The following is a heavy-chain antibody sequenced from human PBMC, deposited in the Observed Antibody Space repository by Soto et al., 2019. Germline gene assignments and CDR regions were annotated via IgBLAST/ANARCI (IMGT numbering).Heavy chain of an antibody. CDR1: GFSLSTSGVG. D-gene: IGHD3-16*01. J-gene: IGHJ5*02. CDR3: AHSLYDYVWGTNWFDP. Sequence: QATLKESGPTLVKPRQTLTLTCTFSGFSLSTSGVGVGWIRQPPGKALEWLALIYWDDDKRYSPSLKSRLTITKDTSKNQVVLTMTNMDPVDTATYYCAHSLYDYVWGTNWFDPWGQGTLVTVSS. V-gene: IGHV2-5*02. CDR2: IYWDDDK.